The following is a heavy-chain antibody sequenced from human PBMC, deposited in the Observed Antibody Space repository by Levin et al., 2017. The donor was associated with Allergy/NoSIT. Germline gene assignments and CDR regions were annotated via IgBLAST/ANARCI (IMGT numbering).Heavy chain of an antibody. CDR3: ANNYYMDV. D-gene: IGHD2/OR15-2a*01. CDR1: GFTFSSYW. CDR2: INSDGSST. Sequence: GESLKISCAASGFTFSSYWMHWVRQAPAPGKGLVWVSRINSDGSSTRYADSVKGRFTISRDNAKNTLYLQMNSLRAEDTALYYCANNYYMDVWGKGTTVTVSS. J-gene: IGHJ6*03. V-gene: IGHV3-74*01.